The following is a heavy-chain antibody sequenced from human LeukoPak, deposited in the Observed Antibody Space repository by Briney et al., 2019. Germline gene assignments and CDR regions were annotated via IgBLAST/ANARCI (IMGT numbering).Heavy chain of an antibody. CDR1: GFTFSSYA. CDR3: ARDEEDGGYDWNENY. CDR2: ISGSGGST. V-gene: IGHV3-23*01. D-gene: IGHD5-12*01. Sequence: GGSLRLSCAASGFTFSSYAMSWVRQAPGKGLEWVSAISGSGGSTYYADSVKGRFTISRDNSKNTLYLQMNSLRAEDTAVYYCARDEEDGGYDWNENYWGQGTLVTVSS. J-gene: IGHJ4*02.